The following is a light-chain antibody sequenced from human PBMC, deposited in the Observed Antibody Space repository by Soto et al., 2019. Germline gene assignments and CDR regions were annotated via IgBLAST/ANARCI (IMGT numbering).Light chain of an antibody. J-gene: IGLJ2*01. CDR2: DVS. Sequence: QSVLTQPASVSGSPGQSITISCTGTSSDVGGYNYVSWYQQHPGKAPKLMIYDVSYRPSGVSNRFSGSKSGNTASLTISGLQAEDEADYYCSSYTSSSTLVLGGGTKLTVL. CDR3: SSYTSSSTLV. CDR1: SSDVGGYNY. V-gene: IGLV2-14*01.